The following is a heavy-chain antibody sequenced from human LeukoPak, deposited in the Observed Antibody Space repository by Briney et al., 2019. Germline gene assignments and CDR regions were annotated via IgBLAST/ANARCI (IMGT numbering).Heavy chain of an antibody. Sequence: GGSLRLSCAASGFTFRSYAMTWVRQAPGKGLEWVSAISSSVSLTYYADAVKGRFTISRDNAKNSLYLQMNSLRAEDTAVYYCARVDTAMVRPDYWGQGTLVTVSS. CDR3: ARVDTAMVRPDY. CDR1: GFTFRSYA. V-gene: IGHV3-23*01. CDR2: ISSSVSLT. D-gene: IGHD5-18*01. J-gene: IGHJ4*02.